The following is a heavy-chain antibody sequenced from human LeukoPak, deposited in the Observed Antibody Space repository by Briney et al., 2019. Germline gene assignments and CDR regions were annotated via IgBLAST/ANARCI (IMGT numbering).Heavy chain of an antibody. V-gene: IGHV3-53*01. Sequence: GGSLRLSCAASGFTVSSNYMSWVRQAPGKGLEWVSVIYSGGSTYYADTVKGRFTISRDNSKNTLYLQMNSLRAEDTAVYYCGTPGDYYDSSGYSYWGQGTLVTVSS. CDR3: GTPGDYYDSSGYSY. D-gene: IGHD3-22*01. CDR2: IYSGGST. J-gene: IGHJ4*02. CDR1: GFTVSSNY.